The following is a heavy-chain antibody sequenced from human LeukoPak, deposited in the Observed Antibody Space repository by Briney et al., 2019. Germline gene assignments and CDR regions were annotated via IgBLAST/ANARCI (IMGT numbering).Heavy chain of an antibody. CDR1: GFTFSSYA. D-gene: IGHD1-26*01. V-gene: IGHV3-64*01. CDR3: ARYRSGSYAHFDY. J-gene: IGHJ4*02. Sequence: GGSLRLSCAASGFTFSSYAMHWVRQAPGKGLEYVSAISSNGGSIYYANSVKGRFTISRDNSKNTLYLQMGSLRAEDMAVYYCARYRSGSYAHFDYWGQGTLVTVSS. CDR2: ISSNGGSI.